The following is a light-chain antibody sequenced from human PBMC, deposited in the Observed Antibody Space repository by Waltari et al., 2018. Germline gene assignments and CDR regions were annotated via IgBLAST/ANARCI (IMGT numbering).Light chain of an antibody. Sequence: YHQHPCKAPKLMIYDVNNRPSEISNLFSCSKSGNTASLTISGLQAEDEADYYCSSYTSSGTLVLFGGGTKLTVL. V-gene: IGLV2-14*03. J-gene: IGLJ2*01. CDR3: SSYTSSGTLVL. CDR2: DVN.